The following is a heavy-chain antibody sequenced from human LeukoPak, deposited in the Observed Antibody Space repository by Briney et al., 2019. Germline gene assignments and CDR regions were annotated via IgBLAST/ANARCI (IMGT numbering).Heavy chain of an antibody. CDR2: ISGDGGST. J-gene: IGHJ4*02. Sequence: GGSMRLSCAASGFTFDDYAMHWVRQAPGKGLEWVSLISGDGGSTYYADSVKGRFTISRDNSKNSLYLQMNSLRTEDTALYYSAKEVNPLHYDFWSGCPDYWGQGTLVTVSS. V-gene: IGHV3-43*02. D-gene: IGHD3-3*01. CDR1: GFTFDDYA. CDR3: AKEVNPLHYDFWSGCPDY.